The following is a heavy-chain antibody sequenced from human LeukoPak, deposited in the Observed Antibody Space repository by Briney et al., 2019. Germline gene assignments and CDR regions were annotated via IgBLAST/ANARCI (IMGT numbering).Heavy chain of an antibody. D-gene: IGHD2-21*01. Sequence: KTSETLSLTCTVSGGSISGYYWTWIRQPPGKGLEWIGYMYYSEHSETTNYSPSLKSRVTISVDRSKNQFSLKLSSVTAADTAVYYCARDQEVVIAIRGGDAFDIWGQGTMVTVSS. CDR1: GGSISGYY. J-gene: IGHJ3*02. CDR3: ARDQEVVIAIRGGDAFDI. CDR2: MYYSEHSETT. V-gene: IGHV4-59*12.